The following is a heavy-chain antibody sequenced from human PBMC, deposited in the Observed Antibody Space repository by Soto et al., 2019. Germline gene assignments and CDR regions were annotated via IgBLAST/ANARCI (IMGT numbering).Heavy chain of an antibody. J-gene: IGHJ4*02. CDR2: INHSGTT. V-gene: IGHV4-34*01. D-gene: IGHD2-15*01. CDR1: GGSVSGYF. CDR3: ARRYCSDSYCSYFDY. Sequence: SETLSLTCAVYGGSVSGYFWSWIRQPPGKGLEWIGEINHSGTTSYSPSLDSRVTTSVDTSKNQFSLRLSPVTAADTANYYCARRYCSDSYCSYFDYWGRGTLVTVSS.